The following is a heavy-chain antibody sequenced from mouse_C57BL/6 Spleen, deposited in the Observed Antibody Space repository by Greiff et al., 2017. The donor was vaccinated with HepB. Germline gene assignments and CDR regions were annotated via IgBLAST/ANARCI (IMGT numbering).Heavy chain of an antibody. CDR1: GYTFTEYT. V-gene: IGHV1-62-2*01. Sequence: VQLVESGAELVKPGASVKLSCKASGYTFTEYTIHWVKHRSGQVLVWIGWFYPGSGSSKYNEKFKDKATLTADKSYSTVYMELSRLTYEDSEVYICERHEGGSYGYLDVWGTGTTVTVTS. CDR2: FYPGSGSS. CDR3: ERHEGGSYGYLDV. D-gene: IGHD1-1*01. J-gene: IGHJ1*03.